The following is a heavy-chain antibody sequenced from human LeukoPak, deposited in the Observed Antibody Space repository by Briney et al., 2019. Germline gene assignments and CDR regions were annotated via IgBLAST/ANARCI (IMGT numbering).Heavy chain of an antibody. J-gene: IGHJ5*02. D-gene: IGHD2-21*02. CDR2: MNPNSGNT. Sequence: GASVKVSCKASGYTFTSYDINWVRQATGQGLEWMGWMNPNSGNTGYARKFQGRVTMTRNTSISTAYMELSSLRSEDTAVYYCASRSITANWFDPWGQGTLVTVSS. V-gene: IGHV1-8*01. CDR1: GYTFTSYD. CDR3: ASRSITANWFDP.